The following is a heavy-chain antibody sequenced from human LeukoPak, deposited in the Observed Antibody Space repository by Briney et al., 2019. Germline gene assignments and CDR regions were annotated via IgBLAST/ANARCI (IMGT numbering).Heavy chain of an antibody. CDR1: GFTFSSYA. Sequence: GGSLRLSCAASGFTFSSYAMHWVRQAPGKGLEWVAVISYDGSNKYYADSVKGRFTISRDNSKNTLYLQMNSLRAEDTAVYYCARDGVWYYYGSGSYYKGHFDYWGKGTLVTVSS. CDR2: ISYDGSNK. D-gene: IGHD3-10*01. V-gene: IGHV3-30*04. CDR3: ARDGVWYYYGSGSYYKGHFDY. J-gene: IGHJ4*02.